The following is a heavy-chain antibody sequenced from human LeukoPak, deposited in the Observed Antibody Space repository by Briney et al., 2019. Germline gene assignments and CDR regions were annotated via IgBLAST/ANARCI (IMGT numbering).Heavy chain of an antibody. V-gene: IGHV4-39*01. CDR1: GGSISGSSYY. CDR2: IYYSGST. J-gene: IGHJ4*02. CDR3: ARYNYYDSSGYYQAVDY. D-gene: IGHD3-22*01. Sequence: SETLSLTCTVSGGSISGSSYYWGWIRQPPGKGLEWIGTIYYSGSTYYNPSLKSRVTISVDTSKNQFSLKLSSVTAADTAVYYCARYNYYDSSGYYQAVDYWGQGTLVTVSS.